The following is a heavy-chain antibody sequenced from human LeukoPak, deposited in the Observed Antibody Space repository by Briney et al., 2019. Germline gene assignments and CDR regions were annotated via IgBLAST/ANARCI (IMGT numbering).Heavy chain of an antibody. CDR3: ARGDMIGGD. CDR1: GYRSTGHY. CDR2: INPNSGGT. D-gene: IGHD3-22*01. J-gene: IGHJ4*02. V-gene: IGHV1-2*02. Sequence: ASIKLSCTASGYRSTGHYIRWVRQAPGQGLEWMGWINPNSGGTNYAQKFQGRVTMTRDTSISTAYMEVSSLRFDDTAVYYCARGDMIGGDWGQGTLVTVSS.